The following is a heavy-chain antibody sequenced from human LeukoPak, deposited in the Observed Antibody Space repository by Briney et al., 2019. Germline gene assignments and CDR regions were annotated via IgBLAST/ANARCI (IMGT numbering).Heavy chain of an antibody. V-gene: IGHV4-38-2*01. D-gene: IGHD2-2*01. J-gene: IGHJ6*03. CDR2: IYHSANT. Sequence: PSETLSLTCAVSGYSISSGYYWGWIRQPPGKGLEWIGSIYHSANTYYNPSLKSPVTISVDTSKNQISLNLNSVTAADTAVYYCARVDYCSSTSCYNYYYYYMDVWGKGTTVTVSS. CDR3: ARVDYCSSTSCYNYYYYYMDV. CDR1: GYSISSGYY.